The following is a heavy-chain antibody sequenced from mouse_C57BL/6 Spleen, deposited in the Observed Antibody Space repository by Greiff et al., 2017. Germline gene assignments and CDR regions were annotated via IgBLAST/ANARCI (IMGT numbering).Heavy chain of an antibody. J-gene: IGHJ2*01. CDR3: AREDFGNSYDFDY. CDR1: GFTFSSYA. D-gene: IGHD1-1*01. Sequence: DVQLLESGGGLVKPGGSLKLSCAASGFTFSSYAMSWVRQTPEKGLEWVATISDGGSYTYYPDNVKGRFTISRDNAKNTLYLQMSLLKSEDTAMYYGAREDFGNSYDFDYWGQGTTLTVSS. CDR2: ISDGGSYT. V-gene: IGHV5-4*01.